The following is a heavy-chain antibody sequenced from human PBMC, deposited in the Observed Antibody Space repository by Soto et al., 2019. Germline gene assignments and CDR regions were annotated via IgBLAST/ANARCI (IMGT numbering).Heavy chain of an antibody. V-gene: IGHV1-8*01. Sequence: GASVKVSCKASGYTFTSYDINWVRQATGQGLEWMGWMNPNSGNTGYAQKFQGRVTMTRNTSISTAYMELSSLRSEDTAVYYCARPGYSYYYYYYGMDVWGQGTTVTVSS. CDR2: MNPNSGNT. D-gene: IGHD5-18*01. CDR1: GYTFTSYD. J-gene: IGHJ6*02. CDR3: ARPGYSYYYYYYGMDV.